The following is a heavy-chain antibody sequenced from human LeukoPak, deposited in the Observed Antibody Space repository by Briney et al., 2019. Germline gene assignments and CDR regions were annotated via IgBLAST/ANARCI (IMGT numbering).Heavy chain of an antibody. Sequence: SETLSITCTVSGGSISSYYWSWIRQPPGKGLEWIGYIYDSGSTNYNPSLKSRVTISVDTSKNQFSLKLTSVTAADTAVYYCASQTSVAGTLDYWGQGALVTVSS. V-gene: IGHV4-59*01. CDR2: IYDSGST. CDR1: GGSISSYY. J-gene: IGHJ4*01. CDR3: ASQTSVAGTLDY. D-gene: IGHD6-19*01.